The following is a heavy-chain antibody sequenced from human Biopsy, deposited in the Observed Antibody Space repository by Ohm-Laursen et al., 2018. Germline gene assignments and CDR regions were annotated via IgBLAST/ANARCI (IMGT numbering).Heavy chain of an antibody. CDR2: INTMFGTA. D-gene: IGHD3-3*01. CDR3: AMSFGVVINFEHNLFDP. Sequence: GPSEKVSCKPSGATSSNYAINSLRQAPGQGLEWMGGINTMFGTAKYAQRFQGRVTITADKSTSTADRELSSLRSDDTAVYSCAMSFGVVINFEHNLFDPWGQGTLVTVSS. CDR1: GATSSNYA. V-gene: IGHV1-69*06. J-gene: IGHJ5*02.